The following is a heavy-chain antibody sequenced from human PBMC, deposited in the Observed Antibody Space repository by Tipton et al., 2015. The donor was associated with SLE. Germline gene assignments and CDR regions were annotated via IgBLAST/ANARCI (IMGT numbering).Heavy chain of an antibody. V-gene: IGHV4-59*01. Sequence: TLSLTCAVYGGSFSGYYWSWIRQPPGKGLEWIGYIYYSGSTNYNPSLKSRVTISVDTSKNQFSLKLSSVTAADTAVYYCAREGSWSVAVAATGAFDIWGQGTMVTVSS. J-gene: IGHJ3*02. D-gene: IGHD6-19*01. CDR2: IYYSGST. CDR3: AREGSWSVAVAATGAFDI. CDR1: GGSFSGYY.